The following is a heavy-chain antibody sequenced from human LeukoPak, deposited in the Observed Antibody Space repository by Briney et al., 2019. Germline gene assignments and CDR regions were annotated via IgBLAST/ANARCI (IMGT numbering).Heavy chain of an antibody. D-gene: IGHD5-24*01. V-gene: IGHV3-33*01. CDR3: ARGGGYNPFDY. Sequence: GGSLRLSCAASGFTFSSYGVHWVRQAPGKGLEWVAVIWYDGSNKYYADSVKGRFTISRDNSKNTLYLQMNSLRAEDTAVYYCARGGGYNPFDYWGQGTLVTVSS. J-gene: IGHJ4*02. CDR1: GFTFSSYG. CDR2: IWYDGSNK.